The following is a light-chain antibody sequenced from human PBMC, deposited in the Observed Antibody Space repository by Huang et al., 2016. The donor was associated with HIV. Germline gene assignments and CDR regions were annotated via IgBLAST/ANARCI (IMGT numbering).Light chain of an antibody. CDR2: KAS. V-gene: IGKV1-5*03. CDR1: QSIGTW. CDR3: QQYNSYSGK. J-gene: IGKJ1*01. Sequence: DIQMTQSPSALSASVGDRVTITCRASQSIGTWLAWYQQKPGKPPKLLIYKASTLQGGVPSRFGGGGSGTEFTLTISSLQPDDFATSFCQQYNSYSGKFGQGTKVE.